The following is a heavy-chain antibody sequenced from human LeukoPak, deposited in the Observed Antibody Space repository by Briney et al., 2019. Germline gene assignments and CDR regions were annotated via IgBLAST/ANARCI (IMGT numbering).Heavy chain of an antibody. V-gene: IGHV3-23*01. CDR2: ISGSGGST. CDR3: AKDRAPDYYDSSGYLDY. Sequence: QSGGSLRLSCAASGFTFSSYAMSWVRQAPGKGLEWVSAISGSGGSTYYADSVKGRFTISRDNSKNTLYLQMNSLRAEDTAVYYCAKDRAPDYYDSSGYLDYWGQGTLVTVSS. D-gene: IGHD3-22*01. J-gene: IGHJ4*02. CDR1: GFTFSSYA.